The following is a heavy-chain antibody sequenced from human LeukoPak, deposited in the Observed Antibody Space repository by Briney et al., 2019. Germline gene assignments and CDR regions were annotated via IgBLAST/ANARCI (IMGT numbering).Heavy chain of an antibody. CDR1: GGSISSDY. D-gene: IGHD6-13*01. CDR3: ASWRAAAGHSYWYFDL. J-gene: IGHJ2*01. V-gene: IGHV4-59*01. Sequence: SETLSLTCTVSGGSISSDYWSWIRQPPGKGLEWIGYIYYSGSTNYNPSLKSRVTISVDTSKNQFSLKLSSVTAADTALYYCASWRAAAGHSYWYFDLWGRGTLVTVSS. CDR2: IYYSGST.